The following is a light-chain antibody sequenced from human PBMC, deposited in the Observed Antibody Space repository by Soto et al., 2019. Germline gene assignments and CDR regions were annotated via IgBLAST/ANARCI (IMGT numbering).Light chain of an antibody. CDR1: SSNIGAGYD. V-gene: IGLV1-40*01. CDR2: GNN. CDR3: CSYAGSYTFARNV. Sequence: QSVLTQPPSVSGAPGQRVTISCTGSSSNIGAGYDVHWYQQLPGTAPKLLMYGNNNRPSGVPDRFSGSKSGTSTSLAITGLRAEDEADYYCCSYAGSYTFARNVFGTGTKLTVL. J-gene: IGLJ1*01.